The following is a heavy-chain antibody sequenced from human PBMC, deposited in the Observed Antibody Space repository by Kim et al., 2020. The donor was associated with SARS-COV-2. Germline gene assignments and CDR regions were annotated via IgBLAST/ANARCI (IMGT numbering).Heavy chain of an antibody. CDR2: IYYSGTT. CDR1: GGSFSSSSYY. J-gene: IGHJ6*02. CDR3: ARHLGYCSGGSCFSLYNGMDV. V-gene: IGHV4-39*01. D-gene: IGHD2-15*01. Sequence: SETLSLTCTVSGGSFSSSSYYWGWIRQPPGKGLEWIGTIYYSGTTYSNPSLKSGVTISVDTSKNQFSLKLTSVTAADTAVYYCARHLGYCSGGSCFSLYNGMDVWGQGATVTVSS.